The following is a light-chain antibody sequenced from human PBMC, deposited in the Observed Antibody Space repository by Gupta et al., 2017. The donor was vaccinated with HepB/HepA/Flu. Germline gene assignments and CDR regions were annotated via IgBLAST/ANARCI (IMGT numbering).Light chain of an antibody. V-gene: IGKV4-1*01. J-gene: IGKJ4*01. CDR2: WAS. CDR1: QSVLYSSNNKNY. CDR3: QQHYTTPLT. Sequence: DIVMTQSPDSLAVSLGARATINCKSSQSVLYSSNNKNYLAWYQQKPRQPPKLLIYWASTRESGVPDRFSGSGSGTDFTLTISSLQAEDVAVYYCQQHYTTPLTFGGGTKVEIK.